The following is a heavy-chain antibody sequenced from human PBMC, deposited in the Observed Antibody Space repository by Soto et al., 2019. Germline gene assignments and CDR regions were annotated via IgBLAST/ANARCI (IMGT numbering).Heavy chain of an antibody. CDR2: IYYSGST. CDR1: GGSISSGDYY. CDR3: ASIRGYYGSGSPLDYYYYGMDV. D-gene: IGHD3-10*01. Sequence: QVQLQESGPGLVKPSQTLSLTCTVSGGSISSGDYYWSWIRQPPGKGLEWIGYIYYSGSTYYNPSLKSRVTISVDTSKNQFSLKLSSVTAADTAVYYCASIRGYYGSGSPLDYYYYGMDVWGQGTTVTVSS. J-gene: IGHJ6*02. V-gene: IGHV4-30-4*01.